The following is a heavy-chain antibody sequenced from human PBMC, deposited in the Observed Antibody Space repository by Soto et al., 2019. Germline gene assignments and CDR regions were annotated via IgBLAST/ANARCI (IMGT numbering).Heavy chain of an antibody. CDR1: GYTFTGYS. D-gene: IGHD3-22*01. CDR3: ARDLFYYDGSPVNY. V-gene: IGHV1-2*02. Sequence: ASVKVSCKASGYTFTGYSMHWVRQAPGQGLEWMGWINPNSGGTNYAQKFQGRVTMTRDTSISTAYMELSRLISDDTAVYYCARDLFYYDGSPVNYWGQGTLVTVSS. CDR2: INPNSGGT. J-gene: IGHJ4*02.